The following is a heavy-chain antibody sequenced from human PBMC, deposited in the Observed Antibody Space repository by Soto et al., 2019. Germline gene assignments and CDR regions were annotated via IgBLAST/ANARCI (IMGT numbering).Heavy chain of an antibody. CDR3: SKDRLAGGFDY. Sequence: GGSLRLSCAASGFTFSNYAMSWVRQAPGKGLEWVSLVSATAGTTYYTDSVKGRFTIPRDNSRNTVYLQMNSLRADDTAVYYCSKDRLAGGFDYWGQGTLVPVSS. V-gene: IGHV3-23*01. CDR1: GFTFSNYA. D-gene: IGHD3-16*01. CDR2: VSATAGTT. J-gene: IGHJ4*02.